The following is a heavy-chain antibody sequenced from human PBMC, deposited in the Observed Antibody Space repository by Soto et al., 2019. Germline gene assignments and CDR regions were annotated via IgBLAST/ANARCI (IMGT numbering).Heavy chain of an antibody. CDR2: ISADNGNT. Sequence: QVQLVQSGAEVKKPGASVKVSCKASGYTFTNFGISWVRQAPGQGLEWMGWISADNGNTNYAQNFQGRVTMTTDTTTSTTYMELRSLRSVDTAVYSCARAETPIDYWGQGTLGTVSS. CDR1: GYTFTNFG. CDR3: ARAETPIDY. V-gene: IGHV1-18*01. J-gene: IGHJ4*02.